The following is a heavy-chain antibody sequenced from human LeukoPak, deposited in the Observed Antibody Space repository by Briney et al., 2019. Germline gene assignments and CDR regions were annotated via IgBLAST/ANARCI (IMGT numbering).Heavy chain of an antibody. D-gene: IGHD1-26*01. V-gene: IGHV4-4*02. CDR3: ARVSSGATTVDY. Sequence: PSETLSLTCAVSGGSISSSNWWSWVRQPPGKGLEWIGEIYHSGSTNYNPSLKSRVTISVDKSKNQFSLKLSSVSAADTAVYYCARVSSGATTVDYWGQGTLVTVSS. CDR1: GGSISSSNW. CDR2: IYHSGST. J-gene: IGHJ4*02.